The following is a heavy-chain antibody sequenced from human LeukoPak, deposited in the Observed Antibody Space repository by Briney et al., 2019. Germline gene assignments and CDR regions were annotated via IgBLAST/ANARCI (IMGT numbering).Heavy chain of an antibody. Sequence: ASVTVSCKASGYTFTDYYMHWVRQAPGQGLEWMGWINPNSGGTNYAQKFQGRVTMTRDTSISTAYMELNRLRSDDTAVYCCARGPELDYWGQGTLVTVAS. J-gene: IGHJ4*02. CDR1: GYTFTDYY. CDR3: ARGPELDY. V-gene: IGHV1-2*02. CDR2: INPNSGGT.